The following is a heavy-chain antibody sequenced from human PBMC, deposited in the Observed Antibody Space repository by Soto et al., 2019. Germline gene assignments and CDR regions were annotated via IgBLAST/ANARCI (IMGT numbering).Heavy chain of an antibody. J-gene: IGHJ4*02. Sequence: QVQLVESGGGVVQPGRSLRLSCAASGFIFNEYGMHWVRQAPGKGLEWVAVIRYDGSNKYYADSVRGRFTFSRDNSRNTMSLEMNILRVEDTAIYYCERWGCCGSNCTLNLRSFDLWGQGTLVTVSS. CDR2: IRYDGSNK. D-gene: IGHD1-26*01. V-gene: IGHV3-33*01. CDR3: ERWGCCGSNCTLNLRSFDL. CDR1: GFIFNEYG.